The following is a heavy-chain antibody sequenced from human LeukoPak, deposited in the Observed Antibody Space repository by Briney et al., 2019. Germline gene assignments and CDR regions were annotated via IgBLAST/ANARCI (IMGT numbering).Heavy chain of an antibody. CDR1: GGSFSGYY. CDR2: INHSGST. V-gene: IGHV4-34*01. D-gene: IGHD6-13*01. J-gene: IGHJ4*02. Sequence: SETLSLTCAVYGGSFSGYYWSWIRQPPGKGLEWIGEINHSGSTNYNPSLKSRVTISVDTSKKQFSLKLNSVTAADTAVYYCTTYRQQLAFDTWGQGTLVTVSS. CDR3: TTYRQQLAFDT.